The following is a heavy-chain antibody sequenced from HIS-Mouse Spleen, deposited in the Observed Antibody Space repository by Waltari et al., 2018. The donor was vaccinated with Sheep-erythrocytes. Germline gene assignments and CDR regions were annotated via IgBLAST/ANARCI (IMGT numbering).Heavy chain of an antibody. CDR1: GFTFSGSA. D-gene: IGHD7-27*01. Sequence: EVQLVESGGGLVQPGGSLKLSCAASGFTFSGSAMHWVRQASGKGLEWVGRIRSKANSYATAYAASVKGRFTISRDDSKNTAYLQMNSLKTEDTAVYYCAKDLNWGSYYYGMDVWGQGTTVTVSS. V-gene: IGHV3-73*02. J-gene: IGHJ6*02. CDR3: AKDLNWGSYYYGMDV. CDR2: IRSKANSYAT.